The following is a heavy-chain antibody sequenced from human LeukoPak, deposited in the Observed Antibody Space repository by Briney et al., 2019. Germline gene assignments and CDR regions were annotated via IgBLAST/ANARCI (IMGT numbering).Heavy chain of an antibody. CDR3: AKERLEAAGTMGSAAFQH. J-gene: IGHJ1*01. D-gene: IGHD6-13*01. CDR1: EFIFSDYW. CDR2: IKQGGREE. V-gene: IGHV3-7*03. Sequence: GGSLRLSCVASEFIFSDYWMSWVRQAPGKGLEWVANIKQGGREEKYVGSVKGRFAISRDDAKSTLYLQMDSLSGDDTAVYYCAKERLEAAGTMGSAAFQHWGQGTLVTVSS.